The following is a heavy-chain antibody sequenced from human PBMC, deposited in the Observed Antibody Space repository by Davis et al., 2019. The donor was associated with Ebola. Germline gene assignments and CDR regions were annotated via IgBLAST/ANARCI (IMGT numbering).Heavy chain of an antibody. CDR1: GFTFSSYA. Sequence: GESLKISCAASGFTFSSYAMSWVRQTPGKGLEWVSTISSGGNTDYADSVKGRFTISRDHSMGTLFLQMNTLRAEDTAVYYCARVNYYSKSFDHWGRGTLVTVSS. V-gene: IGHV3-23*01. J-gene: IGHJ4*02. D-gene: IGHD3-10*01. CDR2: ISSGGNT. CDR3: ARVNYYSKSFDH.